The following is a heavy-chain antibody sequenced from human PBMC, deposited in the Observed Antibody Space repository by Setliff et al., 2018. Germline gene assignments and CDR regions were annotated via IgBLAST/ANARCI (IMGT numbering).Heavy chain of an antibody. CDR3: ASWGSYRNGHAFDI. D-gene: IGHD3-16*02. J-gene: IGHJ3*02. V-gene: IGHV4-34*01. CDR2: INHSGST. Sequence: SETLSLTCAVYGGSFSVYYWSWIRQPPGKGLEWIGEINHSGSTYYNPSLKSRVTISVDTSKNQFSLKLSSVTAADTAVYYCASWGSYRNGHAFDIWGQGTMVTVS. CDR1: GGSFSVYY.